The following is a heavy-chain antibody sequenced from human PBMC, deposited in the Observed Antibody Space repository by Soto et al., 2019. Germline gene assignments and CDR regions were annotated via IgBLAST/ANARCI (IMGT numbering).Heavy chain of an antibody. CDR2: IKQDGSEK. V-gene: IGHV3-7*01. CDR3: ARGGMGDLGPKMGYYYMDV. CDR1: GFTFSSYW. Sequence: GGSLRLSCAASGFTFSSYWMSWVRQAPGKGLEWVANIKQDGSEKYYVDSVKGRFTISRDNAKNSLYLQMNSLRAEDTAVYYCARGGMGDLGPKMGYYYMDVWGKGTTVTVSS. J-gene: IGHJ6*03. D-gene: IGHD1-26*01.